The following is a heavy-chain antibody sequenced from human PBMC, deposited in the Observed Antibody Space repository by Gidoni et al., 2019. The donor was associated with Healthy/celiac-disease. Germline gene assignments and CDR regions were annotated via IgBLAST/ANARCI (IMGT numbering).Heavy chain of an antibody. CDR1: GFTFDDYA. J-gene: IGHJ4*02. D-gene: IGHD3-10*01. CDR3: AKDWGAYYYGSGSSFFDY. Sequence: EVQLVESGGGLVQPGRSLRLSCAASGFTFDDYAMHWVRQAPGKGLEWVSGISWNSGSIGYADSVKGRFTISRDNAKNSLYLQMNSLRAEDTALYYCAKDWGAYYYGSGSSFFDYWGQGTLVTVSS. V-gene: IGHV3-9*01. CDR2: ISWNSGSI.